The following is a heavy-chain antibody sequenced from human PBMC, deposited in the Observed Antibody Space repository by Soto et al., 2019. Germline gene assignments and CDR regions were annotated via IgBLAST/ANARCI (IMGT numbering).Heavy chain of an antibody. J-gene: IGHJ4*02. CDR1: GFTFSSYS. Sequence: EVQLVESGGGLVQPGGSLRLSCAASGFTFSSYSMNWVRQAPGKGLEWISYISSGSSTIYYAESVKGRFTISRDNAKNALYLQMNSLGDEDSAVYYCAARIISAAYWGQGTLVTVSS. D-gene: IGHD2-15*01. CDR2: ISSGSSTI. CDR3: AARIISAAY. V-gene: IGHV3-48*02.